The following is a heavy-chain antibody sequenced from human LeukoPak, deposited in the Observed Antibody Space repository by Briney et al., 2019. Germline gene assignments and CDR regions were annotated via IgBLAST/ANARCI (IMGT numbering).Heavy chain of an antibody. J-gene: IGHJ6*02. D-gene: IGHD5-18*01. Sequence: GGSLRLSCAASGFTFSSYWMHWVRQAPGKGLVWVSRINSDGSSTSYADSVKGRFTISRDNAKNTLYLQMNSLRAEDTAVYYCARDLGGYSYGLKTRYYYYDMDVWGQGTTVTVSS. CDR3: ARDLGGYSYGLKTRYYYYDMDV. V-gene: IGHV3-74*01. CDR2: INSDGSST. CDR1: GFTFSSYW.